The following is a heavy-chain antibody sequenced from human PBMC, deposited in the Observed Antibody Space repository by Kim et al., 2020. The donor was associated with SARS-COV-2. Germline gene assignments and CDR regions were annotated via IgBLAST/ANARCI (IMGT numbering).Heavy chain of an antibody. J-gene: IGHJ6*03. CDR2: ISRNGSNK. CDR1: GFTFANYY. D-gene: IGHD2-15*01. Sequence: GGSLRLSCAASGFTFANYYMTWIRQAPGKGLEWVAYISRNGSNKYYADSVKGRFTISRDNTKNSLSLQMNSLRAEDTAVYYCARGGGYDYIDVWGRG. V-gene: IGHV3-11*04. CDR3: ARGGGYDYIDV.